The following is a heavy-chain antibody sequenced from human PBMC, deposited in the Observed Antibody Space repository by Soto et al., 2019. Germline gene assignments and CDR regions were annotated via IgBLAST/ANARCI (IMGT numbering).Heavy chain of an antibody. CDR1: GGSISSYY. D-gene: IGHD3-10*01. J-gene: IGHJ5*02. Sequence: SETLSLTCTVSGGSISSYYWSWIRQPPGKGLEWIGYIYYSGSTNYNPSLKSRVTISVDTSKNQFSLKLSSVTAAATAVYYCAGVEITMVRGDEWLDPWGQGTLVTVSS. CDR3: AGVEITMVRGDEWLDP. CDR2: IYYSGST. V-gene: IGHV4-59*01.